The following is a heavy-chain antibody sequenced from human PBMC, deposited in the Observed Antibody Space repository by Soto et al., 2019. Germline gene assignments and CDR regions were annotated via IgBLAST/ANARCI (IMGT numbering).Heavy chain of an antibody. J-gene: IGHJ5*02. CDR1: GCSITSDHYY. V-gene: IGHV4-31*03. Sequence: QVQLQESGPGLVKPSETLSLTCSVYGCSITSDHYYCNWIRQRPVKGLEWIGFIYHRGDTYYNLSLRNRVSMSVATSKNQFSLHMRSVTVEYSAVYLCAPCSAADGAGFDPWGHGTQANVAS. CDR2: IYHRGDT. D-gene: IGHD6-13*01. CDR3: APCSAADGAGFDP.